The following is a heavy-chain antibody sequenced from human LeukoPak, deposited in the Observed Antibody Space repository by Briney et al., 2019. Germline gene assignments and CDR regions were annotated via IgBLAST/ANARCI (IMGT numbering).Heavy chain of an antibody. CDR3: ARPTDGYNYGPLEY. Sequence: SVKVSCKASGATFSRSAVAWVRQAPGQGLEWMGGTIPIFGTPKYPQKFQGRVTIAADESTNTAYMELTNLSSDDTAVYFCARPTDGYNYGPLEYWGRGTLVTVSS. CDR1: GATFSRSA. D-gene: IGHD5-24*01. V-gene: IGHV1-69*13. J-gene: IGHJ4*02. CDR2: TIPIFGTP.